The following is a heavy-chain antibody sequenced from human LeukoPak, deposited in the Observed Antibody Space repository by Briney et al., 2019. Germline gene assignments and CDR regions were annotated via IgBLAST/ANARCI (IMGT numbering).Heavy chain of an antibody. J-gene: IGHJ4*02. CDR1: GFIFDAHD. D-gene: IGHD1-26*01. V-gene: IGHV3-30*02. CDR2: IRSDGYHT. CDR3: AKPSGSGVDY. Sequence: GGSLRVSCGASGFIFDAHDMRWVRQAPGKGLEWVAFIRSDGYHTYYADSVKGRFTITRDNSKNTLYLQMNSLRLEDMALYYCAKPSGSGVDYWGRGTRVTVSS.